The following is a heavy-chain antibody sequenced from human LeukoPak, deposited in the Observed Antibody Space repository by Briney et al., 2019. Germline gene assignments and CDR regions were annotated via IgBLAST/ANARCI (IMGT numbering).Heavy chain of an antibody. D-gene: IGHD7-27*01. CDR3: ARGPPNWGMVGY. CDR1: GYTFTSFD. CDR2: MKSNNGHT. J-gene: IGHJ4*02. V-gene: IGHV1-8*01. Sequence: ASVKVSCTASGYTFTSFDFNWVRQATGQGLEWMGWMKSNNGHTGYAQKFQGRVTMTRDTSISTAYMELSSLTFGDTAVYYCARGPPNWGMVGYWGQGTLVTVSS.